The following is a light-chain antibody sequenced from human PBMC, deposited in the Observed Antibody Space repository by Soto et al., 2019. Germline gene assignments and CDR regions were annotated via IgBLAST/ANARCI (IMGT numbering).Light chain of an antibody. CDR2: GNN. J-gene: IGLJ1*01. CDR3: AAWDDGLNGFWV. Sequence: QSVLTQPPSASGTPGQRVAISCSGSSSNIGGNTVNWYQQLPGTAPKVLIYGNNQRPSGVPDRFSGSKSGTSASLAISGLQSEDEADYYCAAWDDGLNGFWVFGTGTKVTVL. V-gene: IGLV1-44*01. CDR1: SSNIGGNT.